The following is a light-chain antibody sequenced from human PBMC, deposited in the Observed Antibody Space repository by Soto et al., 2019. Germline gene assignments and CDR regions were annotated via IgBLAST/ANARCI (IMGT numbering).Light chain of an antibody. CDR2: AAS. CDR3: QQSYSTPFMYT. J-gene: IGKJ2*01. V-gene: IGKV1-39*01. CDR1: QTISSW. Sequence: DIQMTQSPSTLSGSVGDRVTITCRASQTISSWLAWYQQKPGKAPKLLIYAASSLQSGVPSRFSGSGSGTDFTLTISSLQPEDFATYYCQQSYSTPFMYTFGQGTKLEIK.